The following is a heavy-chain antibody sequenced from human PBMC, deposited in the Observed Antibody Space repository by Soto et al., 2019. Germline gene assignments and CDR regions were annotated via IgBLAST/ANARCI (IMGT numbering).Heavy chain of an antibody. CDR1: GFTFRNYD. J-gene: IGHJ6*02. Sequence: EVQLVESGGGLVQPGGSLRLSCEASGFTFRNYDMHWVRQGTGKGLEWVSGISAAGDPDYADSVEGRFTISRENAQNSSFLQMNSLRGGDAAAYYCARTDRDFYGLDVWGQGTTVIVSS. CDR2: ISAAGDP. V-gene: IGHV3-13*05. CDR3: ARTDRDFYGLDV.